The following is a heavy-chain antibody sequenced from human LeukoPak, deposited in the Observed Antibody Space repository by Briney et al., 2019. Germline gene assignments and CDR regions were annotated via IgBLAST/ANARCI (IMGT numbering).Heavy chain of an antibody. CDR2: INAGNGNT. Sequence: GGSLRLSCAASGFTFSSYGMHWVRQAPGQRLEWVGWINAGNGNTKYSQKFQGRVTITRDTSASTAYMELSSLRSEDTAVYYCARDRLMIRGVVVVSWFDPWGQGTLVTVSS. CDR3: ARDRLMIRGVVVVSWFDP. CDR1: GFTFSSYG. V-gene: IGHV1-3*01. D-gene: IGHD3-22*01. J-gene: IGHJ5*02.